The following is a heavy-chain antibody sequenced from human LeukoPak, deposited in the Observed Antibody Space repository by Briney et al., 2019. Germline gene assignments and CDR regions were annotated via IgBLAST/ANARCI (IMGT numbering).Heavy chain of an antibody. V-gene: IGHV4-31*03. CDR1: GGSISSGGYY. CDR3: ARKLWFGELSFSWFDP. J-gene: IGHJ5*02. D-gene: IGHD3-10*01. CDR2: IYYSGST. Sequence: PSETLSLTCTVSGGSISSGGYYWSWIRQHPGKGLEWIGYIYYSGSTYYNPSLKSRVTISVDTSKNQFSLKLSSVTAADTAVYYCARKLWFGELSFSWFDPWGQGTLVTVSS.